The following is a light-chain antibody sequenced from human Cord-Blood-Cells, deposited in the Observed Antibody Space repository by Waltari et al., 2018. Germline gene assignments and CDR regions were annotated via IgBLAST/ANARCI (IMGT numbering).Light chain of an antibody. J-gene: IGLJ3*02. CDR1: SSHIGNNY. V-gene: IGLV1-51*01. Sequence: QSVLTPPPSVSAAPGQKVTISCSGSSSHIGNNYVSWYQQLPGTAPKLLIYDNNKRPSGIPDRFSGSKSGTSATLGITGLQTGDEADYYCGTWDSSLSAGVFGGGTKLTVL. CDR2: DNN. CDR3: GTWDSSLSAGV.